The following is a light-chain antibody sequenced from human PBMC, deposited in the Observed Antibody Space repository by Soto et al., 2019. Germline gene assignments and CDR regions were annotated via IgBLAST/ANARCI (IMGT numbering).Light chain of an antibody. CDR3: SSYAGTANLF. Sequence: QSALTQPPSASGSPGQAVTISCTGTSNDVGGYNYVSWYRQYPGGAPQLLIYEVTKRPSGVPDRFSGSKSGNTASLTVSGLQAEDEADYFCSSYAGTANLFFGGGTKLTVL. V-gene: IGLV2-8*01. CDR1: SNDVGGYNY. CDR2: EVT. J-gene: IGLJ2*01.